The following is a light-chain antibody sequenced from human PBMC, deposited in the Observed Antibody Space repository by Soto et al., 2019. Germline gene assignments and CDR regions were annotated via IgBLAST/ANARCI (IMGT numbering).Light chain of an antibody. CDR1: NSNIGAGFG. CDR2: SNT. Sequence: QSVLTQPPSVSGAPGQRVTISCTGSNSNIGAGFGVQWYQQFPRTAPRLLIYSNTNRPSGVPDRFSASKSGTSASLAITGLRAEDEADYYCLSFDINVLALIFGVGTKLTVL. J-gene: IGLJ2*01. CDR3: LSFDINVLALI. V-gene: IGLV1-40*01.